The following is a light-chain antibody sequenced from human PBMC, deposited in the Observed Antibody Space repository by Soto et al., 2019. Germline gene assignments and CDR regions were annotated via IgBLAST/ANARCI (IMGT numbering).Light chain of an antibody. CDR3: CSYAGTYIGYV. J-gene: IGLJ1*01. Sequence: QSVLTQPRSVSGSPGQSVTISCTGTSSDVGGYNYVSWYQQYPGKAPKLMIYDVTKRPSGVPDRFSGSKSGNTASLSISGLQAEDEADYYCCSYAGTYIGYVFGSGTKVIVL. V-gene: IGLV2-11*01. CDR2: DVT. CDR1: SSDVGGYNY.